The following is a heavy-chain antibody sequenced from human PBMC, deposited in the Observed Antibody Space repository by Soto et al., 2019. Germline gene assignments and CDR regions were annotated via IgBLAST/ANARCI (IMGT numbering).Heavy chain of an antibody. V-gene: IGHV4-38-2*02. D-gene: IGHD6-6*01. CDR3: ARDPGIAARPFDY. J-gene: IGHJ4*02. Sequence: LSLTCAVSGYSISSGYYWGWIRQPPGQGLEWIGSMFHGATTYYSPSLKSRVTLSVDTSRNQLSLRLTSVTAADTAVYYCARDPGIAARPFDYWGQGXQVTVYS. CDR1: GYSISSGYY. CDR2: MFHGATT.